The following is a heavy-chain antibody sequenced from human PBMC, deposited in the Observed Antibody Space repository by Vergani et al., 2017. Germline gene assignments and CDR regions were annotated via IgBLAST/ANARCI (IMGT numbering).Heavy chain of an antibody. J-gene: IGHJ4*02. CDR3: ARAERFRNYYGSGSYNPFDY. CDR2: INHSGST. Sequence: QVQLQESGAGLLKPSETLSLTCAVYGGSFSGYYWSWIRQPPGKGLEWIGEINHSGSTNYNPSLKSRVTISVDTSKNQFSLKLSSVTAADTAVYYCARAERFRNYYGSGSYNPFDYWGQGTLVTVSS. CDR1: GGSFSGYY. V-gene: IGHV4-34*01. D-gene: IGHD3-10*01.